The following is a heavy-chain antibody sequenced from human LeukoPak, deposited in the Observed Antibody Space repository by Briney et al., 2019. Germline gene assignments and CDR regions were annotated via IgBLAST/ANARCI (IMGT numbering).Heavy chain of an antibody. CDR2: IYHSGST. CDR1: GGSISSSNW. V-gene: IGHV4-4*02. D-gene: IGHD2-15*01. J-gene: IGHJ4*02. Sequence: PSGTLSLTCAVSGGSISSSNWWSWVRQPPGKGLEWIGEIYHSGSTNYNPSLKSRVTISVDKSKNQFSLKLSSVTAADTAVYYSARGCSGGSCYSQFDYWGQGTLVTVSS. CDR3: ARGCSGGSCYSQFDY.